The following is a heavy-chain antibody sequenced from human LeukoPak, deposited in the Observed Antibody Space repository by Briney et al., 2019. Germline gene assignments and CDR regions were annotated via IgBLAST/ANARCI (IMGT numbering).Heavy chain of an antibody. Sequence: SQTLSLTCAISGDSVSSNSAAWTWIRQSPSRGLEWLGRTYYRSKWYNDYAVSVKSRITINPDTSMNQFSLQLNSVTPEDTAVYYCARAYFDWFSIDYWGQGTLVTVSS. V-gene: IGHV6-1*01. J-gene: IGHJ4*02. CDR3: ARAYFDWFSIDY. D-gene: IGHD3-9*01. CDR1: GDSVSSNSAA. CDR2: TYYRSKWYN.